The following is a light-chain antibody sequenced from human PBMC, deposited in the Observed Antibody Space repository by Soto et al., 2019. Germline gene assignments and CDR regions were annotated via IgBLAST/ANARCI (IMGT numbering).Light chain of an antibody. CDR3: QQYNSYLWT. Sequence: DIQMTQSPSTLSASVGDRVTITCRASQSTSSWLAWYQQKPGKAPKLLIYKASSLESGVPSRFSGSGSGTEFTLTISSLQPDDFATYYCQQYNSYLWTCGQGTKVDIK. CDR1: QSTSSW. V-gene: IGKV1-5*03. CDR2: KAS. J-gene: IGKJ1*01.